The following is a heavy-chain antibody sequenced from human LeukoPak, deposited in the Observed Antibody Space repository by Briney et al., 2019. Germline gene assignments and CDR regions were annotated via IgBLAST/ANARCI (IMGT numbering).Heavy chain of an antibody. CDR3: ARGPSVTSIGGP. CDR1: GGSISSYY. D-gene: IGHD4-17*01. V-gene: IGHV4-59*01. Sequence: SETLSLTCTVSGGSISSYYWNWIRQPPGKGLEWIGNIYYSGSTNYNPSLKSRVTISVDTSKNQFSLKLSSVTAADTAVYYCARGPSVTSIGGPWGQGTLVTVSA. CDR2: IYYSGST. J-gene: IGHJ5*02.